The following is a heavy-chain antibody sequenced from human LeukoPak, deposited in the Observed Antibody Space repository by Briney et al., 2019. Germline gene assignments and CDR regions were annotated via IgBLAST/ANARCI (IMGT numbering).Heavy chain of an antibody. V-gene: IGHV4-4*09. CDR3: ARRYCSGGSCYELDY. CDR1: GGSISSYY. CDR2: IYTSGST. J-gene: IGHJ4*02. D-gene: IGHD2-15*01. Sequence: SETLSLTCTVSGGSISSYYWSWIRQPPGKGLEWIGYIYTSGSTNYNPSLKSRVTISVDTSKNQFSLKLSSVTAADTAVYYCARRYCSGGSCYELDYWGQGTLVTVYS.